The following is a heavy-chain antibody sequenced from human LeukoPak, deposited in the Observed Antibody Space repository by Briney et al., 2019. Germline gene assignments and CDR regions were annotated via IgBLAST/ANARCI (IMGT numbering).Heavy chain of an antibody. D-gene: IGHD3-10*01. CDR2: IWYDGSNK. Sequence: HAGGSLRLSCAASCFTFSSYGMHWVRQAPGKGLEWLAVIWYDGSNKYYADSVKGRFTISRDNSKNTLYLQMNSLRAEDTAVYFCANGAGTERTWGQGTLVTVSS. V-gene: IGHV3-33*06. CDR3: ANGAGTERT. CDR1: CFTFSSYG. J-gene: IGHJ5*02.